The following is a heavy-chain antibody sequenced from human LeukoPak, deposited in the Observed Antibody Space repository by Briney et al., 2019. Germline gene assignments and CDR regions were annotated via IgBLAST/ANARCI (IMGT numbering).Heavy chain of an antibody. CDR1: GFTFSSYA. D-gene: IGHD5-18*01. J-gene: IGHJ4*02. CDR2: ISGSGGST. V-gene: IGHV3-23*01. CDR3: ATTRYNYGYYFDY. Sequence: GGSLRLSCAASGFTFSSYAMSWVRHAPGKGLEWVSVISGSGGSTYYADSVKGRFTISRDNSKNTLYLQMNSLRAEDTAVYYCATTRYNYGYYFDYWGQGTLVTVSS.